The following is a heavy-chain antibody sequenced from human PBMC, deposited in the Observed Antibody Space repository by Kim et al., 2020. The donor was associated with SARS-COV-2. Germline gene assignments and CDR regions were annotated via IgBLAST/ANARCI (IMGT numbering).Heavy chain of an antibody. J-gene: IGHJ3*02. CDR2: ISYDGSNK. Sequence: GGSLRLSCAASGFTFSSYAMHWVRQAPGKGLEWVAVISYDGSNKYYADSVKGRFTISRDNSKNTLYLQMNSLRAEDTAVYYCARGKGGSYYDAFDIWGQG. CDR3: ARGKGGSYYDAFDI. CDR1: GFTFSSYA. V-gene: IGHV3-30-3*01. D-gene: IGHD1-26*01.